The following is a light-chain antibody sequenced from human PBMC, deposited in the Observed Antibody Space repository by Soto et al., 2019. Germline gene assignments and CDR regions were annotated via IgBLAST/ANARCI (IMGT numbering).Light chain of an antibody. CDR1: QDINSY. CDR3: QQYNIYPLT. J-gene: IGKJ4*01. V-gene: IGKV1D-16*01. Sequence: DVQMTQSPSSLSASVGDRVTITCRESQDINSYLAWYQQKPGNAPKSLIYAASSLQTGVPSGFSVSESGTDFTLTINNLQPEDSATYYCQQYNIYPLTFGGGTKVEIK. CDR2: AAS.